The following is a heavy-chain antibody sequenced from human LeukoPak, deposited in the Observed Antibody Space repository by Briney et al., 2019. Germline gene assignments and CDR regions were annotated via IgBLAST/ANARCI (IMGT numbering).Heavy chain of an antibody. CDR2: ISSGGGST. J-gene: IGHJ4*02. Sequence: GSLRLSCAASGFTFTSYSMNWVRQAPGKGLEWVSTISSGGGSTYYADSVKGRFTISRDNSKNTLYLQMNSLRVEDTAVYYCARGRPHGNDYWGQGTLVTVSS. CDR3: ARGRPHGNDY. D-gene: IGHD4-23*01. CDR1: GFTFTSYS. V-gene: IGHV3-23*01.